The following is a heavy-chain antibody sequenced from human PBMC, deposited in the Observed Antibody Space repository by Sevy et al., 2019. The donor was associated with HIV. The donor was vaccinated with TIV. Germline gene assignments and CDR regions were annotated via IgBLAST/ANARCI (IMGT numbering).Heavy chain of an antibody. D-gene: IGHD3-10*01. CDR1: GGSISSGGYY. V-gene: IGHV4-31*03. Sequence: SETLSLTCTVSGGSISSGGYYWSWIRQHPGKGLEWIGYIYYSGSTYYNPSLKSRVTISVDTSKNQFSLKLSSVTAADTAVYYCARDLKGTLGYGMDVWGQGTTVTVS. J-gene: IGHJ6*02. CDR3: ARDLKGTLGYGMDV. CDR2: IYYSGST.